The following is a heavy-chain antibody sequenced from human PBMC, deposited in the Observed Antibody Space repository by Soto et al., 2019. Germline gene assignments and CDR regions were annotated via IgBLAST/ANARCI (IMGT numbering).Heavy chain of an antibody. Sequence: ASVKVSCKAFGYTFTSYGISWGRQAPGQGLEWMGWISAYNGNTNYAQKLQGRVTMTTDTSTSTAYMELRSLRSDDTAVYYCVRAVGDHAFGELIYYGMDVWGQGTTVTVSS. CDR1: GYTFTSYG. CDR3: VRAVGDHAFGELIYYGMDV. CDR2: ISAYNGNT. J-gene: IGHJ6*02. D-gene: IGHD3-10*01. V-gene: IGHV1-18*01.